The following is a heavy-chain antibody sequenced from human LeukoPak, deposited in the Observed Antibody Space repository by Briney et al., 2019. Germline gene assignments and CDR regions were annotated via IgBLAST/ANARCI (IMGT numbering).Heavy chain of an antibody. CDR1: GGSISSSSYY. J-gene: IGHJ5*02. D-gene: IGHD3-3*01. CDR3: ARDLLRFLEWSYNWFDP. Sequence: SETLSLTCTVSGGSISSSSYYWGWIRQPPGKGLEWIGSIYYSGSTYYNPSLKSRVTISVDTSKNQFSLKLSSVTAADTAVYYCARDLLRFLEWSYNWFDPWGQGTLVTVSS. V-gene: IGHV4-39*07. CDR2: IYYSGST.